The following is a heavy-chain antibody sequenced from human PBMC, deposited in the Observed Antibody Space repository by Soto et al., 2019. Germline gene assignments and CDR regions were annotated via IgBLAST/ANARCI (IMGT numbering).Heavy chain of an antibody. CDR1: GFTFSIYA. V-gene: IGHV3-23*01. J-gene: IGHJ3*02. D-gene: IGHD2-2*01. Sequence: PGGSLRLSCAASGFTFSIYAMSWVRQAPGKGLEWVSAISASGGSTYYADSVKGRFTISRDTSMHTLYLQMNSLRAEDTAVYYCAKDQDLVLVPAAPRKFDAFDIWGQGTMVTVSS. CDR3: AKDQDLVLVPAAPRKFDAFDI. CDR2: ISASGGST.